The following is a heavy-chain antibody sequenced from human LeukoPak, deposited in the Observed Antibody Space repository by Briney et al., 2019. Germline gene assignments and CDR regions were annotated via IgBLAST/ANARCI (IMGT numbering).Heavy chain of an antibody. CDR3: ARVDCSTSCYRSWFDP. J-gene: IGHJ5*02. V-gene: IGHV1-69*05. D-gene: IGHD2-2*01. CDR2: IIPIFGTA. Sequence: SVKVSYKASGGTFSSYAISWVRQAPGQGLEWMGGIIPIFGTANYAQKFQGRVTITTDESTSTAYMELSSLRSEDTAVYYCARVDCSTSCYRSWFDPWGQGTLVTVSS. CDR1: GGTFSSYA.